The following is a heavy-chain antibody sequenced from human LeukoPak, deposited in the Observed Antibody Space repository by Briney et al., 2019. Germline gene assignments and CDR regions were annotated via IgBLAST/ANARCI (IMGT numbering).Heavy chain of an antibody. Sequence: PSETLSLTCSVSGDSLGSGDYYRTWIRQFPGKGLEWIVNIHFSGTAYYHPSLQSRASISVDTSKNEFSLRLSSVTAADTAIYYCARRRADTNECYNWFDPWGQGILVTVSS. CDR1: GDSLGSGDYY. J-gene: IGHJ5*02. CDR2: IHFSGTA. V-gene: IGHV4-31*03. CDR3: ARRRADTNECYNWFDP. D-gene: IGHD2-8*01.